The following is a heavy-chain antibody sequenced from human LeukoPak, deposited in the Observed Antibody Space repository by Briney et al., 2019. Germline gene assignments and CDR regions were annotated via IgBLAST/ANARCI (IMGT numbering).Heavy chain of an antibody. CDR2: INPNSGGT. J-gene: IGHJ5*02. CDR1: GYTFTGYY. V-gene: IGHV1-2*02. Sequence: ASVKVSCKASGYTFTGYYMHWVRQAPGQGLEWMGWINPNSGGTNYAQKFQGRVTMTRDTSISTAYMELSRLRSDDTAVYYCARDQRAGVYWFDPWGQGTLVTVSS. D-gene: IGHD3-10*01. CDR3: ARDQRAGVYWFDP.